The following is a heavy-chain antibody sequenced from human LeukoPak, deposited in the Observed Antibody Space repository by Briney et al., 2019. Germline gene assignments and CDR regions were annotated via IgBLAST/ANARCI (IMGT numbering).Heavy chain of an antibody. CDR1: GYTLTELS. D-gene: IGHD3-10*01. CDR2: FDPEDGET. Sequence: GASVKVSCKXSGYTLTELSMHWVRQAPGKGLEWMGGFDPEDGETIYAQKFQGRVTMTEDTSTDTAYMELSSLRSEDTAVYYCATVAVYGSGSYYPDYWGQGTLVTVSS. V-gene: IGHV1-24*01. CDR3: ATVAVYGSGSYYPDY. J-gene: IGHJ4*02.